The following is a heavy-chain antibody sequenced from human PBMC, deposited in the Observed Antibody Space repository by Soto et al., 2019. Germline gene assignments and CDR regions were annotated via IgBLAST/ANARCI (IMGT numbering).Heavy chain of an antibody. D-gene: IGHD1-26*01. V-gene: IGHV3-21*01. CDR3: ASSIVGATKGAFDF. CDR2: ISSSRSYI. CDR1: GFTFSSYS. Sequence: EVQLVESGGGLVKPGGSLRLSCAASGFTFSSYSMNLVRQAPGKGLEWVSSISSSRSYIYYADSVKGRFTISRDNAKNSLYLQMNSLRAEDTAVYYCASSIVGATKGAFDFWGQGTMVTVSS. J-gene: IGHJ3*01.